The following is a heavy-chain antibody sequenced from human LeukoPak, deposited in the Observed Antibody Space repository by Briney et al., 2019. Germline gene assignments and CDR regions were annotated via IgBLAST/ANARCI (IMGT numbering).Heavy chain of an antibody. J-gene: IGHJ4*02. CDR2: IWYDGSNK. Sequence: PGRSLRLSCAASGFTFSSYGMHWVRQAPGKGLEWVAVIWYDGSNKYYADSVKGRFTISRDNSKNTLYLQMNSLRAEDTAVYYCARDKDSSGYFADYWGQETLVTVSS. V-gene: IGHV3-33*01. CDR1: GFTFSSYG. CDR3: ARDKDSSGYFADY. D-gene: IGHD3-22*01.